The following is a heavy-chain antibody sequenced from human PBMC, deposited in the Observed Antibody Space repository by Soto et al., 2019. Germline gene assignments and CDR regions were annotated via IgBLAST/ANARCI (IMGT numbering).Heavy chain of an antibody. V-gene: IGHV3-9*01. Sequence: DVQLVESGGGLVQPGRSLRLSCAASGFTFDDYAMHWVRQAPGKGLEWVSGISWNSGSIGYADSVKGRFTISRDNAKNSLYLQMNSLRAEDTALYYCAKDSWRAVAGNVLAEYFQHWGQGTLVTVSS. CDR3: AKDSWRAVAGNVLAEYFQH. CDR2: ISWNSGSI. D-gene: IGHD6-19*01. CDR1: GFTFDDYA. J-gene: IGHJ1*01.